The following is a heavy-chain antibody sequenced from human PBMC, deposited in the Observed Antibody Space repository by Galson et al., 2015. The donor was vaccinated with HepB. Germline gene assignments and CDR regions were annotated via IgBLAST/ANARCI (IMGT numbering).Heavy chain of an antibody. Sequence: SLRLSCAASGFTFSSYGMHWVRQAPGKGLEWVAVRSYDGSNKYYADSVKGRFTISRDNSKNTLYLQMNSLRAEDTAVYYCAKDLNYYGSGSYYKGLDYWGQGTLVTVSS. J-gene: IGHJ4*02. CDR2: RSYDGSNK. D-gene: IGHD3-10*01. CDR1: GFTFSSYG. V-gene: IGHV3-30*18. CDR3: AKDLNYYGSGSYYKGLDY.